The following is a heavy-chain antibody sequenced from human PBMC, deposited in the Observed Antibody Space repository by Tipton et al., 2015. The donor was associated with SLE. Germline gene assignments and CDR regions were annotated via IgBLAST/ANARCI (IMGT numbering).Heavy chain of an antibody. J-gene: IGHJ2*01. D-gene: IGHD3-10*01. CDR1: GFIFSSYE. CDR2: ISYDVSNT. CDR3: ARDPGGFFDL. Sequence: SLRLSCAASGFIFSSYEMHWVRQAPGKGLEWVTAISYDVSNTYYADSVKGRFTISRDNSRNILSLQMNSLRPDDTAVYYCARDPGGFFDLWGRGTLVTVSS. V-gene: IGHV3-30*14.